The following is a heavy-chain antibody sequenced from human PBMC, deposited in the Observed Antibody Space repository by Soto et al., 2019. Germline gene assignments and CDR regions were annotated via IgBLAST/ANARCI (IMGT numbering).Heavy chain of an antibody. CDR1: GYTFTGYY. D-gene: IGHD6-13*01. CDR2: INPNSGGT. J-gene: IGHJ3*02. CDR3: AGIAAAGPDDALDI. V-gene: IGHV1-2*02. Sequence: AASVKVSCKASGYTFTGYYMHWVRRAPGQGLEWMGWINPNSGGTNYAQKFQGRVTMTRDTSISTAYMELSRLRSDDTAVYYGAGIAAAGPDDALDIWGQGRMVTVSS.